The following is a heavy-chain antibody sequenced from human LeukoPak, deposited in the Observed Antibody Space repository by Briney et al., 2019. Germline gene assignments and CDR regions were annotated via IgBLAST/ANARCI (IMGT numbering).Heavy chain of an antibody. J-gene: IGHJ4*02. CDR1: GFPFSSYA. V-gene: IGHV3-23*01. Sequence: GGSLRLSCAASGFPFSSYALGWVRQPPGKGLEWVSAISGGGDRTYYADPVRGRFTISRDGSRNTLFLQMNSLRVEDTAVYYCARSTVTVAGAGIDYWVQGTLVTVSS. D-gene: IGHD6-13*01. CDR3: ARSTVTVAGAGIDY. CDR2: ISGGGDRT.